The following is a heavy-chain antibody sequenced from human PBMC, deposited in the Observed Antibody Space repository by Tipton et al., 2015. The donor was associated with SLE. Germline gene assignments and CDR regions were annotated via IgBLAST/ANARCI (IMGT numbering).Heavy chain of an antibody. J-gene: IGHJ3*02. CDR1: GGSISSYY. CDR2: IYYTGSA. Sequence: TLSLTCTVSGGSISSYYWSWIRQPPGKGLEWIGYIYYTGSANYNPSLKSRVTISIDTSKNQFSLKVNSVTAADTAVYYCAGGIGAFDIWGQGTMVTVSS. CDR3: AGGIGAFDI. V-gene: IGHV4-59*01.